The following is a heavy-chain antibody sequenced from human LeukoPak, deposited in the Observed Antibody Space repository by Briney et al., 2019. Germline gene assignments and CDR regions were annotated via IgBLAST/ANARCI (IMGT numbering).Heavy chain of an antibody. CDR2: STWNGGII. Sequence: PGRSLRLSCAASGFTFDDYAMHWVRQAPGKGLEWVSGSTWNGGIIAYADSVKGRFTVSRDNAKNSLYLQMNSLRGDDTALYYCAKGRKSSYDAFDIWGQGTMVTVSS. J-gene: IGHJ3*02. CDR1: GFTFDDYA. CDR3: AKGRKSSYDAFDI. V-gene: IGHV3-9*01.